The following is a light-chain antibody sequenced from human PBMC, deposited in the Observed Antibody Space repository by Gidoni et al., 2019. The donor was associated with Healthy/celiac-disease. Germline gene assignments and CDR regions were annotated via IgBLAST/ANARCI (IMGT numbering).Light chain of an antibody. CDR1: SSDVGSYNL. V-gene: IGLV2-23*01. CDR2: EGS. J-gene: IGLJ2*01. Sequence: QSALTPPASASGAPGQSITISCTGTSSDVGSYNLVSWYQQHPGKAPKLMIYEGSKLPSGVSTRFSGSKSGNTASLTISGLQAEDEADYYCCSYAGGGVFGGGTKLTVL. CDR3: CSYAGGGV.